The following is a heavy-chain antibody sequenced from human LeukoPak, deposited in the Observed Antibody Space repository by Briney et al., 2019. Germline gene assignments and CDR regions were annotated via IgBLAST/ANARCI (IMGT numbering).Heavy chain of an antibody. CDR1: CGSISSYY. J-gene: IGHJ5*02. V-gene: IGHV4-59*01. CDR2: SSYSGST. D-gene: IGHD4-17*01. Sequence: SESLSLTCTVSCGSISSYYWTWIRPPPGKGMKWNGYSSYSGSTNYTPSLKNRVTLLVHTSKNQVSLNLYSVTAADTAVYYWARVLYGDYWFDPWGQGTLVTVSS. CDR3: ARVLYGDYWFDP.